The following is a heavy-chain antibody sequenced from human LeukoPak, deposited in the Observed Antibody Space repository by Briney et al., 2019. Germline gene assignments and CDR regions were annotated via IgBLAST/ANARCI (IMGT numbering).Heavy chain of an antibody. CDR3: ARTVRGVSYFDH. Sequence: SETLSLTCTVSGGSISSSSYYWGWIRQPPGKGLEWIGSIYYSGSTYYNPSLKSRVTISVDTSKNQFSLKLSSVTAADTAVYYCARTVRGVSYFDHWGQGTLVTVSS. J-gene: IGHJ4*02. CDR1: GGSISSSSYY. CDR2: IYYSGST. V-gene: IGHV4-39*01. D-gene: IGHD3-10*01.